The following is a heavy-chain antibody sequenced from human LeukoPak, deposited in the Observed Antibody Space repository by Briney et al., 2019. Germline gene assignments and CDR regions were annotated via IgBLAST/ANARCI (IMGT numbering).Heavy chain of an antibody. V-gene: IGHV4-59*08. D-gene: IGHD4-23*01. J-gene: IGHJ3*02. CDR1: GGSISPSY. CDR3: ARRIGDYVGGETAFDI. Sequence: SETLSLTCTVSGGSISPSYWSWIRQPPGKGLEWIGYIYYSENTNYNPSLKSRVTLSVDTSKNQFSLKLSSVTAADTAVYYCARRIGDYVGGETAFDIWGQGTVVTVSS. CDR2: IYYSENT.